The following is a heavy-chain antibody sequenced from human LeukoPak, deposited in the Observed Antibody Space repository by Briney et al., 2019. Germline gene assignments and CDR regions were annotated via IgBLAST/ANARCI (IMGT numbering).Heavy chain of an antibody. V-gene: IGHV4-39*01. CDR3: ARHENIIMVPTAHAFDY. J-gene: IGHJ4*02. CDR1: GGSISISNYY. D-gene: IGHD2/OR15-2a*01. Sequence: PSETLSLTCTVSGGSISISNYYWGWIRHPPGKGLEWFGTIYYSGDSYYNPSLKSRASISVNTSKNRFSLNVNSVTAADTAVYFCARHENIIMVPTAHAFDYWGQGALVTVSS. CDR2: IYYSGDS.